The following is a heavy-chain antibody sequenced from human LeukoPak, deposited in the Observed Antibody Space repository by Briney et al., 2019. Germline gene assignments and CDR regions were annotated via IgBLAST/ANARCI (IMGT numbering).Heavy chain of an antibody. Sequence: GGSLRLSCAASGFTFSSYEMNWVRQAPGKGLEWVSYISSSGSTIYYADSVKGRFTISRHNAKNSLFLQMDSLRAEDTAVYYCARTEWLRSGYYFDYWGQGTLVTVSS. D-gene: IGHD5-12*01. J-gene: IGHJ4*02. CDR1: GFTFSSYE. V-gene: IGHV3-48*03. CDR3: ARTEWLRSGYYFDY. CDR2: ISSSGSTI.